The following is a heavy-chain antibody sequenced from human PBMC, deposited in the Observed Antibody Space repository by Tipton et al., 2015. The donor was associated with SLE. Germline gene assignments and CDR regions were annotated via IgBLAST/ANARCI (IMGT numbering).Heavy chain of an antibody. CDR2: NTNNGNT. V-gene: IGHV4-39*01. CDR1: GGSIRSCSYY. J-gene: IGHJ5*02. Sequence: TLSLTCTVSGGSIRSCSYYWVWISQPPGKGPEWIGRNTNNGNTYYIPSLQSRVTMSVDTSTNHFSLKLSSVTAADTAVYYCARHDTNYGRNWFDPWGQGTLVTVSS. CDR3: ARHDTNYGRNWFDP. D-gene: IGHD2-8*01.